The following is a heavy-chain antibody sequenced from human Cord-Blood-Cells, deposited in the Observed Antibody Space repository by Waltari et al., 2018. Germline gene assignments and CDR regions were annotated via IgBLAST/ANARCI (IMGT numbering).Heavy chain of an antibody. CDR2: INHSGST. CDR1: GGSFSGYY. CDR3: ARRRTGDEGQIDY. Sequence: QVQLQQWGAGLLKPSETLSLTCAVYGGSFSGYYWSWIRQPPGKGLEWIGEINHSGSTNYNPSLTSRVTISVDTSKNQFSLKLSSVTAADTAVYYCARRRTGDEGQIDYWGQGTLVTVSS. V-gene: IGHV4-34*01. D-gene: IGHD7-27*01. J-gene: IGHJ4*02.